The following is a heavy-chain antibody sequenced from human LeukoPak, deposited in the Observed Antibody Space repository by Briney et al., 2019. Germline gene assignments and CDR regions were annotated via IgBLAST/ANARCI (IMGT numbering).Heavy chain of an antibody. Sequence: SCKASGGTFSSYGMHWVRQAPGKGLEWVAVISYDGSNKYYADSVKGRFTISRDNSKNTLYLQMNSLRAEDTAVYYCAKDPSWDWGQGTLVTVSS. J-gene: IGHJ4*02. CDR2: ISYDGSNK. V-gene: IGHV3-30*18. CDR1: GGTFSSYG. CDR3: AKDPSWD. D-gene: IGHD6-13*01.